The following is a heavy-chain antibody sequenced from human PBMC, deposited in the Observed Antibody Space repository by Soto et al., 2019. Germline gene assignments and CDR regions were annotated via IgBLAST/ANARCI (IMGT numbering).Heavy chain of an antibody. J-gene: IGHJ6*02. Sequence: QVQLVQSGAEVKKPGSWVKVSCTASGGTFSSYAISWVRQAPGQGLEWMGGIIPIFGTANYAQKFQGRVTITADESTSTAYMELSSLRSEDTAVYYCAIGEPWLAYYYYGMDVWGQGTTVTVSS. CDR2: IIPIFGTA. CDR1: GGTFSSYA. V-gene: IGHV1-69*12. CDR3: AIGEPWLAYYYYGMDV. D-gene: IGHD6-19*01.